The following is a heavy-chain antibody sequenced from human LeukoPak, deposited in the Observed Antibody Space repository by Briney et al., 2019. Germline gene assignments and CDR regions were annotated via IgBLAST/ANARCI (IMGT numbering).Heavy chain of an antibody. V-gene: IGHV3-21*01. Sequence: GGSLRLSCAASGFTFSSYSMNWVRQAPGKGLEWVSSISSSGSYIYYADSLKGRFTISRDSAKNSLYLQMNSLRAEDTAVYYCAREGDYGDSDYWGQGTLVTVSS. CDR2: ISSSGSYI. J-gene: IGHJ4*02. CDR3: AREGDYGDSDY. D-gene: IGHD4-17*01. CDR1: GFTFSSYS.